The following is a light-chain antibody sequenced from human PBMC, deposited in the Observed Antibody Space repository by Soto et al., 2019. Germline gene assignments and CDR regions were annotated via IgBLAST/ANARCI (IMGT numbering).Light chain of an antibody. J-gene: IGKJ3*01. CDR3: QQYDHLPLFT. CDR1: QDISTY. Sequence: DIQMTQSPSPLSASVGDRVTITCQASQDISTYLNWYQQKPGKAPKLLIYDASNLEAGVPSRFSGSGSGTEFTFTISSLQPEDFATYYCQQYDHLPLFTFGPGTKVDIK. CDR2: DAS. V-gene: IGKV1-33*01.